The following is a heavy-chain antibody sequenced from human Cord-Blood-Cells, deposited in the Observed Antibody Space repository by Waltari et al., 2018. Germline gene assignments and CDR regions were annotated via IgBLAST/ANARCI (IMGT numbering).Heavy chain of an antibody. CDR1: GFTFSSYS. J-gene: IGHJ4*02. Sequence: EVQLVESGGGLVKPGGSLRLSCVASGFTFSSYSMNWVRQAPGKGLEWVSSISSSSSYIYYADSVKGRFTISRDNAKNSLYLQMNSLRAEDTAVYYCARSPYDSSGYYYYFDYWGQGTLVTVSS. CDR2: ISSSSSYI. CDR3: ARSPYDSSGYYYYFDY. V-gene: IGHV3-21*01. D-gene: IGHD3-22*01.